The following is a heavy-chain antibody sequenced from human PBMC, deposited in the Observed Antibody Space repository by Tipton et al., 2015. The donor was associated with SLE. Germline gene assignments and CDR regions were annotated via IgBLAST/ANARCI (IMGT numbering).Heavy chain of an antibody. CDR1: GGSISSYY. V-gene: IGHV4-59*01. CDR3: ASGRAVAGGDYFDY. D-gene: IGHD6-19*01. Sequence: TLSLTCTVSGGSISSYYWSWIRQPPGKGLEWIGYIYYSGSTNYNPSLKSRVIISVDTSKNQFSLKLSSVTAADTAVYYCASGRAVAGGDYFDYWGQGTLVTVSS. CDR2: IYYSGST. J-gene: IGHJ4*02.